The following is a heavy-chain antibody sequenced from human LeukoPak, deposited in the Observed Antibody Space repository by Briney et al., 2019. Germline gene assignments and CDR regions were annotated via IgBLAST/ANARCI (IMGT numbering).Heavy chain of an antibody. Sequence: PGGSLRLSCAVSRFTFSNYWMSWVRQAPGKGLEWVANIKQDGSEKYYVDSVKGRFTISRENAKNSLYLQMNSLRAEDRAVYYCARDRCSSTSCFIDYWGQGTLVTVSS. J-gene: IGHJ4*02. V-gene: IGHV3-7*04. D-gene: IGHD2-2*01. CDR3: ARDRCSSTSCFIDY. CDR2: IKQDGSEK. CDR1: RFTFSNYW.